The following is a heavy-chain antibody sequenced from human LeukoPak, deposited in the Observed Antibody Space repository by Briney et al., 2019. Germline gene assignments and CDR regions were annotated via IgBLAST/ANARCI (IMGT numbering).Heavy chain of an antibody. CDR2: ISWNSDSI. V-gene: IGHV3-9*01. CDR1: GFTFDDYA. CDR3: AKSPTLTSNWFDP. D-gene: IGHD3-3*01. Sequence: GRSLRLSCAASGFTFDDYAMHWVRQAPGKGLEWVSGISWNSDSIGYADSVKGRFTTSRDNAKNSLYLQMNSLRAEDTALYYCAKSPTLTSNWFDPWGQGTLVTVSS. J-gene: IGHJ5*02.